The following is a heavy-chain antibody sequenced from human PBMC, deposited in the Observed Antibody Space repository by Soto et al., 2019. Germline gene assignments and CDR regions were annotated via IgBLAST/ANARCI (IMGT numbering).Heavy chain of an antibody. D-gene: IGHD2-15*01. V-gene: IGHV1-18*04. CDR3: ARVFCSGGSCYPLYGMDV. Sequence: QVQLVQSGAEVKKPGASVKVSCKASGYTFTSYGISWVRQAPGQGLERMGWISAYNGNTNYAQKLQGRVTMTTDTSTSTAYMELRSLRSDDTAVYYCARVFCSGGSCYPLYGMDVWGQGTTVTVSS. J-gene: IGHJ6*02. CDR1: GYTFTSYG. CDR2: ISAYNGNT.